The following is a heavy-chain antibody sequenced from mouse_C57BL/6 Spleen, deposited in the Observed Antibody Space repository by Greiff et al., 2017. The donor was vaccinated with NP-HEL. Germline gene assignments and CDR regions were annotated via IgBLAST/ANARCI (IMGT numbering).Heavy chain of an antibody. V-gene: IGHV1-50*01. D-gene: IGHD2-1*01. CDR1: GYTFTSYW. Sequence: QVQLKQPGAELVKPGASVKLSCKASGYTFTSYWMQWVKQRPGQGLEWIGEIDPSDSYTNYNQKFKGKATLTVDTSSSTAYMQLSSLTSEDSAVYYCARGGNLLRGFAYWGQGTLVTVSA. J-gene: IGHJ3*01. CDR2: IDPSDSYT. CDR3: ARGGNLLRGFAY.